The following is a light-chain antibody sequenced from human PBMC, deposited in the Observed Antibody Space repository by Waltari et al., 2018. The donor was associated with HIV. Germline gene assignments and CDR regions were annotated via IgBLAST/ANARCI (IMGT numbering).Light chain of an antibody. V-gene: IGKV1-33*01. CDR3: QQYENLPLT. CDR1: QDISNY. Sequence: DIQMTQSPSSLSPSVGDRVTITCQASQDISNYLNWYQQKPGKAPKLLIYDASKLETGVPSRFSGSGSGTDFTFTISSLQPEDVATYYCQQYENLPLTFGGGTKVEIK. CDR2: DAS. J-gene: IGKJ4*01.